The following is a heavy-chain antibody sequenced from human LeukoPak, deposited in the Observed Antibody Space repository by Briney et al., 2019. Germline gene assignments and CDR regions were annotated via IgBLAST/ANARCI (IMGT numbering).Heavy chain of an antibody. V-gene: IGHV4-39*07. CDR3: AIHIKSGYSRSWSSFDY. Sequence: SETLSLTCTVSGGSISSSSYYWGWIRQPPGKGLEWIGSIYYSGSTYYNPSLKSRVTISVDTSKNQFSLKLSAVTAADTAVYYCAIHIKSGYSRSWSSFDYWGQGTLVSVSS. CDR2: IYYSGST. CDR1: GGSISSSSYY. J-gene: IGHJ4*02. D-gene: IGHD6-13*01.